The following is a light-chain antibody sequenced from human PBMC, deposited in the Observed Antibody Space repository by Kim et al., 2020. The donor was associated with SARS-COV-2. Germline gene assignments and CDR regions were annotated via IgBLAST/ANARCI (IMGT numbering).Light chain of an antibody. CDR2: DVT. CDR3: SSVTTSNTVV. J-gene: IGLJ3*02. V-gene: IGLV2-14*03. CDR1: NNDIGSYDY. Sequence: GQSISISCSGTNNDIGSYDYVSWYRQHPGRAPELMISDVTKRPSGVSTRFSGSKSGNTAHLTISGLQAEDEADYYCSSVTTSNTVVFGGGTQLTVL.